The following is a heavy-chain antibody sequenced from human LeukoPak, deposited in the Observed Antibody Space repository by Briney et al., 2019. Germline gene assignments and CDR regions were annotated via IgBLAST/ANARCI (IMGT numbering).Heavy chain of an antibody. Sequence: GGSLRLSCAASGFTFTRFNMNWVRQAPGKGLELVSSITTSGTYIYYADSVQGRFTTSRDNAKNSLYLQMNSLRAEDTAVYYCARPFYYDTNGGEGMDVWGQGTTVTVSS. D-gene: IGHD2-8*01. CDR3: ARPFYYDTNGGEGMDV. CDR1: GFTFTRFN. J-gene: IGHJ6*02. V-gene: IGHV3-21*06. CDR2: ITTSGTYI.